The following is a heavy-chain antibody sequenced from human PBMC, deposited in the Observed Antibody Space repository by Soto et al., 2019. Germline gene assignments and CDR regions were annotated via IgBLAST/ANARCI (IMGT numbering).Heavy chain of an antibody. V-gene: IGHV3-23*01. CDR1: GGSISSYY. CDR2: ISGSGANT. Sequence: TSETLSLTCTVSGGSISSYYWSWIRQAPGQGLEWVSSISGSGANTYYADSVKGRFTVSRDNSNNMLYLQMNSLRAEDTAVYYCAKDRAEYCRGAACYSGVGENWGQGTLVTVSS. D-gene: IGHD2-15*01. J-gene: IGHJ4*02. CDR3: AKDRAEYCRGAACYSGVGEN.